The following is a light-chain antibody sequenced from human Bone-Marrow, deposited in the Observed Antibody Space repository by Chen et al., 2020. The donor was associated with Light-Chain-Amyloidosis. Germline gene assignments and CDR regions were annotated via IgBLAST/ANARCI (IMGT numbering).Light chain of an antibody. V-gene: IGLV3-21*02. CDR3: QVWDRSSDRPV. CDR2: DDS. J-gene: IGLJ3*02. Sequence: SYVLTQPSSVSVAPGQTATIACGGNNIGSTSVHWYQQTPGQAPLLVVYDDSDRPPGIPERLSGSNYGNTATLTISRVEAGDEADYYCQVWDRSSDRPVFGGGTKLTVL. CDR1: NIGSTS.